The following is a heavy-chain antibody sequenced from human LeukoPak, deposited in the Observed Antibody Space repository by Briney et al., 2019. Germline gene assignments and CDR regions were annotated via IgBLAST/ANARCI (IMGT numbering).Heavy chain of an antibody. CDR1: GFTFSSYA. CDR2: ISGSGGST. J-gene: IGHJ4*02. V-gene: IGHV3-23*01. D-gene: IGHD3-10*01. Sequence: PGGSLRLSCAASGFTFSSYAMSWVRQAPGKGLEWVSAISGSGGSTYYADSVKGRFTISRDNSKNTLYLQMNSLRAEDTAVYYCARSIYGSGSYIPYFDYWGQGTLVTVSS. CDR3: ARSIYGSGSYIPYFDY.